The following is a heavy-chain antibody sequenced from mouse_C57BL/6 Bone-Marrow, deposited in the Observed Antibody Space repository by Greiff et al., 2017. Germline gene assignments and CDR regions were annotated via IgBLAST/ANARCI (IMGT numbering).Heavy chain of an antibody. J-gene: IGHJ2*01. CDR2: IDPSDSYT. CDR1: GYTFTSYW. Sequence: QVQLQQPGAELVLPGASVKLSCTASGYTFTSYWMHWVQQKPGQGLEWIGEIDPSDSYTNYNQKFKGKFTLTVDKSSSTAYMQLSSLTSEDSAVYYCARAYYYDSVDYGGQGTTLTVSS. D-gene: IGHD1-1*01. V-gene: IGHV1-69*01. CDR3: ARAYYYDSVDY.